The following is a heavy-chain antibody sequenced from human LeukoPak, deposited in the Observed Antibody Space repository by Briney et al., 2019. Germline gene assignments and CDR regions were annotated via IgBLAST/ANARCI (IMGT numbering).Heavy chain of an antibody. CDR3: ARHRDGYQFDY. D-gene: IGHD6-13*01. Sequence: PSETLSLTCAVPGYSISSGYYWGWIRQPPGKGLEWIGSIYHSGSTYYNPSLKSRVTISVDTPKNQFSLKLSSVTAADTAVYYCARHRDGYQFDYWGQGTLVTVSS. V-gene: IGHV4-38-2*01. J-gene: IGHJ4*02. CDR2: IYHSGST. CDR1: GYSISSGYY.